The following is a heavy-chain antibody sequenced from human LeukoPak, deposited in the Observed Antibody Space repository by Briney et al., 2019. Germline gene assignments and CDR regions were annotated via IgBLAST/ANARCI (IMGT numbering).Heavy chain of an antibody. D-gene: IGHD3-3*01. CDR1: GFTFSSYA. J-gene: IGHJ4*02. CDR2: ISGSGGST. CDR3: AKVGGRYFDY. V-gene: IGHV3-23*01. Sequence: GGSLRLSCAASGFTFSSYAMSWVRQAPGKGLEWVSAISGSGGSTYYADSVQGRFTISRDNYKNTLYLQMNSLRAEDTAVYYCAKVGGRYFDYWGQGTLVTVSS.